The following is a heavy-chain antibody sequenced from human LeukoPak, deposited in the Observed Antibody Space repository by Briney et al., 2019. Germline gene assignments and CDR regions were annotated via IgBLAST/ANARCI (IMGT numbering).Heavy chain of an antibody. J-gene: IGHJ4*02. CDR2: ISSSGSTI. D-gene: IGHD3-3*01. Sequence: SGGSLRLSCAASGFTFSDYYMSWLRQAPGKVLEWVSYISSSGSTIYYADSVKGRFTISRDNAKNSLYLQMNSLRAEDTAVYYCASVRFLDPGGYFDYWGQGTLVTVSS. V-gene: IGHV3-11*04. CDR3: ASVRFLDPGGYFDY. CDR1: GFTFSDYY.